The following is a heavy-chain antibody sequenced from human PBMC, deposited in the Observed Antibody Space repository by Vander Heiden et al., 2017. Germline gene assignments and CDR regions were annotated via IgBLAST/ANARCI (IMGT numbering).Heavy chain of an antibody. Sequence: QLQLQESGPGLVKPSETLSLTCTVSGGFISSSSYYWGWIRQPPGKGLEWIGSIYYSGSTYDNPSLKSRVTISVDTSKNQFSMKMSSVTAADTAVYYCARRGVQGYFDLWGRGTLVTVYS. CDR1: GGFISSSSYY. J-gene: IGHJ2*01. D-gene: IGHD2-8*01. V-gene: IGHV4-39*01. CDR2: IYYSGST. CDR3: ARRGVQGYFDL.